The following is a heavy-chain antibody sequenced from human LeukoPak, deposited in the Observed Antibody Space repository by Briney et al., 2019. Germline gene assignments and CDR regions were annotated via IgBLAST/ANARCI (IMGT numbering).Heavy chain of an antibody. V-gene: IGHV6-1*01. D-gene: IGHD2-2*01. CDR2: TYYRSKWYN. Sequence: SQTLSLTCAISGDSVSSNSAAWNCIRQSPSRGLEWLARTYYRSKWYNDYAVSVKSRITINPDTSKNQFSLQLNSVTPQDTAVYDCARTQPAALGGVDYWGQGTLVTVSS. CDR3: ARTQPAALGGVDY. J-gene: IGHJ4*02. CDR1: GDSVSSNSAA.